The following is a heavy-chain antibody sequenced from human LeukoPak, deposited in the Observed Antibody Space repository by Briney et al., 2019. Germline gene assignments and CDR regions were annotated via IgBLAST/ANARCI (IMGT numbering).Heavy chain of an antibody. D-gene: IGHD2-2*01. Sequence: SETLSLTCTVSGGSISSGGYYWSWIRQHPGKGLEWIGYIYYSGSTYYNPSLKSRVTISVDTSKNQFSLKLSSVTAADTAVYYCARGVGCSSTSCYRSRYYYYGMDVWGQGTTVTVSS. CDR2: IYYSGST. CDR3: ARGVGCSSTSCYRSRYYYYGMDV. J-gene: IGHJ6*02. CDR1: GGSISSGGYY. V-gene: IGHV4-31*03.